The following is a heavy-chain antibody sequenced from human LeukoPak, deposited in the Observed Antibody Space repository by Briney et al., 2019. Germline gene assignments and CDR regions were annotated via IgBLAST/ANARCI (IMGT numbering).Heavy chain of an antibody. V-gene: IGHV3-48*04. CDR3: ARVGTSGWTSDY. CDR1: GFTFSSYS. J-gene: IGHJ4*02. Sequence: GGSLRLSCAASGFTFSSYSINWVRQAPGKGLEWLSYISSSSRNISYADFLKGRFTVSRDNAKNSLDLQMNSLRVEDTAVYYCARVGTSGWTSDYWGQGTLVTVSS. D-gene: IGHD6-19*01. CDR2: ISSSSRNI.